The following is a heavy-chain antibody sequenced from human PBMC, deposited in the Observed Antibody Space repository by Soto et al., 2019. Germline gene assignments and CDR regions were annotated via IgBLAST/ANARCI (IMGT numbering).Heavy chain of an antibody. CDR2: IYYSGST. Sequence: QLQLQESGPGLVKPSETLSLTCTVSGGSISSSSYYWGWIRQPPGKGLEWIGSIYYSGSTYYNPSLTSRVTRSVDTSKNQFSLKLSSVTAADTAVYYCARLGGSYRSWFDPWGQGTLVTVSS. D-gene: IGHD1-26*01. V-gene: IGHV4-39*01. CDR3: ARLGGSYRSWFDP. CDR1: GGSISSSSYY. J-gene: IGHJ5*02.